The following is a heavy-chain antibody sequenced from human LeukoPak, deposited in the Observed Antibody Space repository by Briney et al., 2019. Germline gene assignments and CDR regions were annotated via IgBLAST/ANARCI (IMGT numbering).Heavy chain of an antibody. CDR3: AKRGYSYDPYHDY. CDR2: ISYDGSNK. D-gene: IGHD5-18*01. CDR1: GFTFSSYA. V-gene: IGHV3-30*04. J-gene: IGHJ4*02. Sequence: QPGRSLRLSCAASGFTFSSYAMHWVRQAPGKGLEWVAVISYDGSNKYYADSVKGRFTISRDNSKNTLYLQMNSLRAEDTAVYYCAKRGYSYDPYHDYWGQGTLVTVSS.